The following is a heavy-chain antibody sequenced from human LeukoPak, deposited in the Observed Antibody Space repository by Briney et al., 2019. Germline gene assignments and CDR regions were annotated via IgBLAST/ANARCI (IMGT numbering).Heavy chain of an antibody. J-gene: IGHJ4*02. Sequence: SETLSLTCTVSGGSISSGDYYWSWIRHPPGKGLEWIGYIYYSGSTYYNPSLKSRVTISVDTSKNQFSLKLSSVTAADTAVYYCAREPGWLQPYFDYWGQGTLVTVSS. CDR2: IYYSGST. CDR1: GGSISSGDYY. CDR3: AREPGWLQPYFDY. V-gene: IGHV4-30-4*08. D-gene: IGHD5-24*01.